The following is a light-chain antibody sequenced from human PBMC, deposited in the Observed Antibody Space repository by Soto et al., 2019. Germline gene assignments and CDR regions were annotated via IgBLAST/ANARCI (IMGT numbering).Light chain of an antibody. CDR2: GAS. Sequence: EIVLPESPGTLSLSPGERATLSCRASQSVSSSYLAWYQQQPGQAPRLLIYGASSRATGIPARFSGSGFGTEFTPTISSLQSEDFVVYYCQEYRNWPLLSFGGGTKVDIK. V-gene: IGKV3-20*01. CDR1: QSVSSSY. CDR3: QEYRNWPLLS. J-gene: IGKJ4*01.